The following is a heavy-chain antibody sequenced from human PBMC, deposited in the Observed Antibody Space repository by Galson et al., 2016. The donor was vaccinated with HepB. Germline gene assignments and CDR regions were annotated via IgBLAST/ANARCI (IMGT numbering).Heavy chain of an antibody. Sequence: SLRLSCAASGLSVTTYGMHWVRQAPGKGLEWVAVVSYDGETTYYADSVKGRFTISRDNSNNTMFLQMDSLRVDDTAVYYCARGRRYSGTHGFFGYWGQGALVTVSS. D-gene: IGHD1-26*01. V-gene: IGHV3-33*05. J-gene: IGHJ4*02. CDR2: VSYDGETT. CDR1: GLSVTTYG. CDR3: ARGRRYSGTHGFFGY.